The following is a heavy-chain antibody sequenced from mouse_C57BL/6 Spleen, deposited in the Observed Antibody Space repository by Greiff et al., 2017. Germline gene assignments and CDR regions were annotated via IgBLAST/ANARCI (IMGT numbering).Heavy chain of an antibody. V-gene: IGHV5-6*01. J-gene: IGHJ2*01. Sequence: EVQVVESGGDLVKPGGSLKLSCAASGFTFSSYGMSWVRQTPDKRLEWVATISSGGSYTYYPDSVKGRFTISRDNAKNTLYLQMSSLKSEDTAMYYCARLLITTESYFDYWGQGTTLTVSS. CDR3: ARLLITTESYFDY. CDR2: ISSGGSYT. CDR1: GFTFSSYG. D-gene: IGHD1-1*01.